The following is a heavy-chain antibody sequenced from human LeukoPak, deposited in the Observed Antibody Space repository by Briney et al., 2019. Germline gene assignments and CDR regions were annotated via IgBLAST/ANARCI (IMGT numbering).Heavy chain of an antibody. J-gene: IGHJ4*02. Sequence: ASVKVSCKASGGTFSSYAISWVRQAPGQGLEWMGRIIPIFGTENYAQKFQGRVTITTDESTSTAYMELSSLRSEDTAVYYCARAGERVAFDYWGQGTLVTVSS. CDR2: IIPIFGTE. CDR3: ARAGERVAFDY. V-gene: IGHV1-69*05. CDR1: GGTFSSYA. D-gene: IGHD2-15*01.